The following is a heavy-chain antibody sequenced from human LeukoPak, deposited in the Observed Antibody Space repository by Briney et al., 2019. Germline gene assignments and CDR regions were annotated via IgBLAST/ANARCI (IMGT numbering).Heavy chain of an antibody. J-gene: IGHJ3*02. CDR1: GGSISTYY. Sequence: PSETLSLTCTVSGGSISTYYWSWIRQPPGKGLEWIGCIYYTGSANYNPSLKSRGTISVDTSKNQFSLKLTSVTAADTAVYYCARGSITVVPAFDIWGQGKMFTVSS. CDR2: IYYTGSA. D-gene: IGHD3-16*01. CDR3: ARGSITVVPAFDI. V-gene: IGHV4-59*12.